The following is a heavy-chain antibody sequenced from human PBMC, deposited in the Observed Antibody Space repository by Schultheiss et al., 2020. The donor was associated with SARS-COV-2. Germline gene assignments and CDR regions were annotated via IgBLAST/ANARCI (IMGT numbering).Heavy chain of an antibody. CDR1: GYSISSSNW. J-gene: IGHJ6*02. CDR2: IFSSGST. CDR3: ARDLGYGGDSWGVLGMDV. V-gene: IGHV4-28*03. Sequence: SETLSLTCAVSGYSISSSNWWSWIRQPPGKGLEWIGYIFSSGSTTYNPSVKSRVTMSLDTSKNQFSLRLSSVTAADTAVYYCARDLGYGGDSWGVLGMDVWGRGTTVTVSS. D-gene: IGHD4-23*01.